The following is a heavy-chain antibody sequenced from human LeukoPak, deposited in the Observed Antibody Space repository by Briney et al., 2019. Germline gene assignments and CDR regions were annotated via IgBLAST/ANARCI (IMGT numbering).Heavy chain of an antibody. CDR2: ITHDGNNK. V-gene: IGHV3-30*03. CDR1: GVTFSTYG. Sequence: GGSLSLSCAASGVTFSTYGRHWVRQAPGKGLEWVADITHDGNNKYYADSVTGRFTISRNNSKNTLYLQMNSLRAEDTAVYYCARVGGNWGYGWYFDHWGQGTLVTVSS. CDR3: ARVGGNWGYGWYFDH. D-gene: IGHD7-27*01. J-gene: IGHJ4*02.